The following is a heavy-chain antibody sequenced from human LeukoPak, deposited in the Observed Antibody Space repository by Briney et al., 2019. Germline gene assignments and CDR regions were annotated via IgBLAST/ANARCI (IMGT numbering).Heavy chain of an antibody. V-gene: IGHV4-59*01. CDR2: IYYSGST. CDR3: ARGEAAGFPVI. J-gene: IGHJ3*02. Sequence: SETLSLTCTVSGGSISSYYWSWIRQPPGKGLEWIGYIYYSGSTNYNPSLKSRVTISVDTSKNQFSLKLSSVTAADTAVYYCARGEAAGFPVIWGQGTMVTVSS. D-gene: IGHD6-13*01. CDR1: GGSISSYY.